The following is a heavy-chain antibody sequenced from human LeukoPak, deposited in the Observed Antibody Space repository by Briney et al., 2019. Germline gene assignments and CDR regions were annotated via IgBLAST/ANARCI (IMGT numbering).Heavy chain of an antibody. V-gene: IGHV4-38-2*02. Sequence: SETLSLTCTVSGYSISSGYYWGWIRQPPGKGLEWIGSIYHSGSTYYNPSLKSRVTISVDTSKNQFSLKLSSVTAADTAVYYCVHTYVTKNSPGLFDYWGQGTLVTVSS. CDR3: VHTYVTKNSPGLFDY. CDR2: IYHSGST. CDR1: GYSISSGYY. J-gene: IGHJ4*02. D-gene: IGHD3/OR15-3a*01.